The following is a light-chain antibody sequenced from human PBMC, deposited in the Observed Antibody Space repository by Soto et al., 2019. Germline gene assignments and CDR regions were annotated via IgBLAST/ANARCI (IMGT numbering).Light chain of an antibody. Sequence: DLQMTQSPSTLSASVGDRVTITCRASQSINRWLAWYQQKPGKAPKLVIYKASNLESGVPSRFSGSGSGTEFTLTISSLQPDDFATYYCQQYDSHMYTFGQGTKLEIK. CDR3: QQYDSHMYT. CDR1: QSINRW. V-gene: IGKV1-5*03. CDR2: KAS. J-gene: IGKJ2*01.